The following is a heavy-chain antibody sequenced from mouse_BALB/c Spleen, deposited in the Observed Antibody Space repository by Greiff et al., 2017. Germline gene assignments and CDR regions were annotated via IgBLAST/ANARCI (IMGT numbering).Heavy chain of an antibody. J-gene: IGHJ1*01. CDR1: GYTFTSYY. CDR3: TRSSVLYWYFDV. CDR2: INPSNGGT. V-gene: IGHV1S81*02. Sequence: GQLQQSGAELVKPGASVKLSCKASGYTFTSYYMYWVKQRPGQGLEWIGEINPSNGGTNFNEKFKSKATLTVDKSSSTAYMQLSSLTSEDSAVYYCTRSSVLYWYFDVWGAGTTVTVSS. D-gene: IGHD1-1*01.